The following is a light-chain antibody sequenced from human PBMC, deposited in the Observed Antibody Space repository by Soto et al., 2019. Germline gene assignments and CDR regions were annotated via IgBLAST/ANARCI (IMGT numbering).Light chain of an antibody. J-gene: IGKJ1*01. CDR2: TTS. CDR3: QQSYSTPWT. Sequence: DIQMTQSPSSLSASVGDRVTITCRASQSINRYLNWYQQKPGKAPKILIYTTSSLQSGVPSSFSGSGSGTDFTLTISSLQPEDFATYYCQQSYSTPWTFGQGTKVEIK. V-gene: IGKV1-39*01. CDR1: QSINRY.